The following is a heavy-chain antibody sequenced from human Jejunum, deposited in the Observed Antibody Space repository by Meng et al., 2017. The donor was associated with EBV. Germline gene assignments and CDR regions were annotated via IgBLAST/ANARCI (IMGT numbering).Heavy chain of an antibody. CDR3: ARRNYGDYGDGFDY. J-gene: IGHJ4*02. CDR1: GYTFTEYA. D-gene: IGHD4-17*01. V-gene: IGHV1-3*04. Sequence: QVQLVQSGAEVKKXXXPXKVXCKASGYTFTEYAMHWLRQAPGQRLEWMGWFSTANDNTKYSQKFQGRVTITRDTSASTGYMELSSLRSEDTAVYYCARRNYGDYGDGFDYWGQGTLVTVSS. CDR2: FSTANDNT.